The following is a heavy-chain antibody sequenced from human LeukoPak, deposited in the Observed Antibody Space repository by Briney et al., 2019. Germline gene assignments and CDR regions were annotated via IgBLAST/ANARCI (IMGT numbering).Heavy chain of an antibody. CDR2: IYYSGST. J-gene: IGHJ4*02. CDR1: GGSISSSSYY. V-gene: IGHV4-39*07. D-gene: IGHD3-10*01. CDR3: ASLWFGDRNPPGN. Sequence: SETLSLTCTVSGGSISSSSYYWGWIRQPPGKGLEWIGSIYYSGSTYYNPSLKSRVTISVDTSKNQFSLKLSSVTAADTAVYYCASLWFGDRNPPGNWGQGTLVTVSS.